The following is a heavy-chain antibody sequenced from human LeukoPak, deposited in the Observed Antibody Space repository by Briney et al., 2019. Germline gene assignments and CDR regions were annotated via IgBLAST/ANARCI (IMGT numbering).Heavy chain of an antibody. J-gene: IGHJ4*02. CDR2: IYTSGIT. CDR3: ARESGTERYFDY. Sequence: SETLSHTCTVSGGSLSTYFWSWIRQPAGKGLEWIGRIYTSGITNYNPSLKSRVTMSVDTSKNQFSLKLSSVTAADTAVYYCARESGTERYFDYWGQGTLVTVSS. V-gene: IGHV4-4*07. CDR1: GGSLSTYF. D-gene: IGHD1-26*01.